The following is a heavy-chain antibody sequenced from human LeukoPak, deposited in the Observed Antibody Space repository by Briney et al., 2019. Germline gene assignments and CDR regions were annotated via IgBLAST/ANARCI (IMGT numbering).Heavy chain of an antibody. V-gene: IGHV1-69*13. CDR2: IIPIFGTA. J-gene: IGHJ6*04. Sequence: ASVKVSCKASGVTFSTYAINRVRQAPGQGLEWMGGIIPIFGTANYAQKFQGRVTITADESTSTAYMELSSLRCEDTAMYYCARDNGGLGGYDHFYYYGMDVWGKGTTVTVSS. CDR1: GVTFSTYA. D-gene: IGHD5-12*01. CDR3: ARDNGGLGGYDHFYYYGMDV.